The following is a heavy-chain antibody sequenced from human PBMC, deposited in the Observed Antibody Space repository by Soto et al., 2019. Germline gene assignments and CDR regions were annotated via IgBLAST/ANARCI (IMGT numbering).Heavy chain of an antibody. CDR3: ARGQGAAIGDYYYHGMDV. CDR1: GFIFSGSA. V-gene: IGHV3-73*01. J-gene: IGHJ6*02. Sequence: LRLSCAASGFIFSGSAIHWVRQASGKGLEWVGRIRSRANNFATSSAASVKGRFTFSRDDSNNTAYLQMNTLKPEDTAVYYCARGQGAAIGDYYYHGMDVWGQGTTVTVFS. CDR2: IRSRANNFAT. D-gene: IGHD2-2*02.